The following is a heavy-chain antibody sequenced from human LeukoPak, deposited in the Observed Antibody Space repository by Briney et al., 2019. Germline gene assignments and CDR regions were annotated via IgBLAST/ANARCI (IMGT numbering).Heavy chain of an antibody. Sequence: ASVKVSCKASGYTFTSYDINWVRQATGQGLEWMGWMNPNSGNTGYAQKFQGRVTMTRNTSISTAYMELRSLRSEDTAVYYCARAPMVRGVIIEGEGFDYWGQGTLVTVSS. CDR1: GYTFTSYD. D-gene: IGHD3-10*01. CDR3: ARAPMVRGVIIEGEGFDY. V-gene: IGHV1-8*01. J-gene: IGHJ4*02. CDR2: MNPNSGNT.